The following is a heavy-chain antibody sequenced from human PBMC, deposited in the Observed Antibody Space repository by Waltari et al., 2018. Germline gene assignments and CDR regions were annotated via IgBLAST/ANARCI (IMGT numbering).Heavy chain of an antibody. V-gene: IGHV7-4-1*02. D-gene: IGHD5-12*01. CDR2: INTNTGNP. Sequence: QVQLVQSGSELKKPGASVKVSCKASGYTFTSYAMNWVRQAPGQGLEWMGWINTNTGNPTNAQGFTGRFVFSLDTSVSTAYLQISSLKAEDTAVYYCARDVWSGRDGYNYAQYYYYYYGMDVWGQGTTVTVSS. CDR1: GYTFTSYA. CDR3: ARDVWSGRDGYNYAQYYYYYYGMDV. J-gene: IGHJ6*02.